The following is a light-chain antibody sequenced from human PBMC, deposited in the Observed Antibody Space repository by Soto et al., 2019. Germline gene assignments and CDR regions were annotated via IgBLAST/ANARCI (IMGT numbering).Light chain of an antibody. CDR3: SSYTSSSTRV. CDR1: SSDVGGYNY. CDR2: DVS. J-gene: IGLJ2*01. Sequence: QSALTQPASVSGSPGQSITISCTGTSSDVGGYNYVSWYQQHPGKAPKLMIYDVSNRPSGVSNRFSGSKSGSTASLTISGLQPEDEADYYCSSYTSSSTRVFGGGTKVTVL. V-gene: IGLV2-14*01.